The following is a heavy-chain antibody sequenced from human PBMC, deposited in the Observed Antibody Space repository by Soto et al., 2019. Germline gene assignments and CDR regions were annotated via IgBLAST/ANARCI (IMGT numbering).Heavy chain of an antibody. CDR3: AARGYSYGPAPLVDY. V-gene: IGHV3-23*01. Sequence: EVQLLESGGGLVQPGGSLRLSCAASGFTFSSYAMSWVRQAPGKGLEWVSAISGSGGSTYYADSVKGRFTISRDNSKNTLDLQMNSLRAEDTAVYYCAARGYSYGPAPLVDYWGQGTLVTVSS. CDR1: GFTFSSYA. J-gene: IGHJ4*02. CDR2: ISGSGGST. D-gene: IGHD5-18*01.